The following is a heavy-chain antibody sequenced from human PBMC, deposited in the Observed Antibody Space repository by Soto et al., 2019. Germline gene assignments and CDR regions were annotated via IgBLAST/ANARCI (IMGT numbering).Heavy chain of an antibody. J-gene: IGHJ6*02. CDR3: ARDRRGDRWWYYYYGMDV. CDR2: IYYSGST. D-gene: IGHD2-15*01. CDR1: GGSISSGDYY. Sequence: SETLSLTCTVSGGSISSGDYYWSWIRQPPGKGLEWIGYIYYSGSTYYNPSLKSRVTISVDTSKNQFSLKLSSVTAADTAVYYCARDRRGDRWWYYYYGMDVWGQGTTVTVSS. V-gene: IGHV4-30-4*01.